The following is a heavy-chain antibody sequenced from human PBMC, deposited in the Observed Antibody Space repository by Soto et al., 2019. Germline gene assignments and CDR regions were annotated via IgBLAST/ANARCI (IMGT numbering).Heavy chain of an antibody. Sequence: QVQLQESGPGLVKPSQTLSLTCTVSGGSISSGGYYWSWIRQHPGKGLEWIGYIYYSGSTYYNPSLKSRVTISLDTSKNQFSLKLSSVTAADTAVYYCARELYGSGSSYYYYYGMDVWGQGTTVTVSS. CDR3: ARELYGSGSSYYYYYGMDV. CDR2: IYYSGST. J-gene: IGHJ6*02. CDR1: GGSISSGGYY. V-gene: IGHV4-31*03. D-gene: IGHD3-10*01.